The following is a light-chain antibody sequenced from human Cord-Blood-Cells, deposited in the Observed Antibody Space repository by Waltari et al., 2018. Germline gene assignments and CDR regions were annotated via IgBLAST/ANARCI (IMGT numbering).Light chain of an antibody. CDR3: QQRSNWPWT. CDR1: QSVSSY. Sequence: EIVLPQSPATLSLYPGERATLSCRASQSVSSYLAWYQQKHGQAPRLLIYDASNMATGIPARFSGSGSGTYFTLTISSLEPEDFAVYYCQQRSNWPWTFGQGTKVEIK. J-gene: IGKJ1*01. CDR2: DAS. V-gene: IGKV3-11*01.